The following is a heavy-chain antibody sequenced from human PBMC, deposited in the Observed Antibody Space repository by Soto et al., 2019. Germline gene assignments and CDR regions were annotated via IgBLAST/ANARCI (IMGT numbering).Heavy chain of an antibody. CDR2: ISGSGGST. Sequence: GGSLRLSCAASGFTFSSYAMSWVRQAPGKGLEWVSAISGSGGSTYYADSVKGRFTISRDNSKNTLYLQMNSLRGEDTAVYYCAKKDRWLQWYYFDYWGQGTLVTVSS. V-gene: IGHV3-23*01. D-gene: IGHD5-12*01. CDR3: AKKDRWLQWYYFDY. CDR1: GFTFSSYA. J-gene: IGHJ4*02.